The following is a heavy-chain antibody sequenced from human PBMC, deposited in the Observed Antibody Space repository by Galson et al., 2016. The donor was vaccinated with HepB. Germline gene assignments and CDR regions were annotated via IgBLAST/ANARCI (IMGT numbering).Heavy chain of an antibody. CDR2: IYYSGST. Sequence: AWFRQAPGKGLEWIGSIYYSGSTYYNPSLNSRVTISVDVSNNQFSLDLRSVTAADTAVYYCATDPHFWGQGTLVTVSS. J-gene: IGHJ4*02. CDR3: ATDPHF. V-gene: IGHV4-39*07.